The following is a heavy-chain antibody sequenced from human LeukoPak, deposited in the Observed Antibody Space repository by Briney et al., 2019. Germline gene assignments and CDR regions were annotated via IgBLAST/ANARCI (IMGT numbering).Heavy chain of an antibody. CDR3: TADGCSGGGCFSGHY. CDR1: GFSFINAW. Sequence: GGSLRLSCAASGFSFINAWMSWVRQAPGKGLEWVGRIKSKADGGSTDYAAPVKGRFTFSKDDSKNTLYLQMNSLKTENTAVYYCTADGCSGGGCFSGHYWGQGTLVTVSS. CDR2: IKSKADGGST. V-gene: IGHV3-15*01. D-gene: IGHD2-15*01. J-gene: IGHJ4*02.